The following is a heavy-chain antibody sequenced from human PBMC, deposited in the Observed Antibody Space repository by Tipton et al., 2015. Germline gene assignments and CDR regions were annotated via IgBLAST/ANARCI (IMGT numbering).Heavy chain of an antibody. D-gene: IGHD3-9*01. V-gene: IGHV4-59*08. CDR2: IYYSGST. CDR1: GGSFSDYY. CDR3: ACQDYDSLTRDYQTVDY. J-gene: IGHJ4*02. Sequence: TLSLTCTVSGGSFSDYYWSWIRQSPGEGLEWIGYIYYSGSTHYNPSFRSRVAISVDTSKNQFSLKLTSVTAADTAVYYCACQDYDSLTRDYQTVDYWGQGTLVTVSS.